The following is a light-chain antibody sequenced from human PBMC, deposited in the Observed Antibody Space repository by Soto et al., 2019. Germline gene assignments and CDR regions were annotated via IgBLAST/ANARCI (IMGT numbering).Light chain of an antibody. CDR3: LLYYAGAWV. V-gene: IGLV7-43*01. CDR1: TGAVTSDYF. Sequence: QSVVTQEPSLTVSPGGTVTLTCASSTGAVTSDYFANWFQQKPGQAPRALIYSTSNTHSWTPARFSGSLLGGKAALTLSGVQPEDEAEYYCLLYYAGAWVFGGGTKLTVL. J-gene: IGLJ3*02. CDR2: STS.